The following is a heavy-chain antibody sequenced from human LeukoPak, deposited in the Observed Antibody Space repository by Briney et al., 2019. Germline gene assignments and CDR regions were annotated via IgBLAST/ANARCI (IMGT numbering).Heavy chain of an antibody. J-gene: IGHJ4*02. V-gene: IGHV1-18*04. CDR1: GYRFTGSG. D-gene: IGHD3-16*01. CDR2: ISADNGDI. CDR3: AKDYDYVVDY. Sequence: ASVKVSCKASGYRFTGSGISWVRQAPGQGLEWMGWISADNGDINYAQNLQGRVTITADTSTSTAYMELRGLRSDDTAVYYCAKDYDYVVDYWGQGTLVTVSP.